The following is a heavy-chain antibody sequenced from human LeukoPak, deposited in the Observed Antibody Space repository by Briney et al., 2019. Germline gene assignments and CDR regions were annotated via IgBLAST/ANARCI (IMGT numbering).Heavy chain of an antibody. D-gene: IGHD2-15*01. Sequence: GGSLRLSCAASGFTFSHFWMSWVRQAPGKGLEWVAYIKKTGSETYYVDSVKGRFTITRDNTRNSLFLQMYSLRAEDTAVYFCARKDGYCSGGNCYSYFDSWGQGTLVTVSS. CDR3: ARKDGYCSGGNCYSYFDS. V-gene: IGHV3-7*01. CDR2: IKKTGSET. CDR1: GFTFSHFW. J-gene: IGHJ4*02.